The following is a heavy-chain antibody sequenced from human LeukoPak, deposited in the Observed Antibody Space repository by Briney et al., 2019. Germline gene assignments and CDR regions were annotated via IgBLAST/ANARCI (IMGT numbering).Heavy chain of an antibody. J-gene: IGHJ6*02. D-gene: IGHD6-13*01. CDR1: GGSFSGYY. CDR3: ARGGHRYSSSWYYYYGMDV. CDR2: INQSGST. V-gene: IGHV4-34*01. Sequence: SETLSLTCAVYGGSFSGYYWSWIRQPPGKGLEWIGEINQSGSTNYNRSLKSRVTISVDTSKNQFSLKLSSVTAADTAVYYCARGGHRYSSSWYYYYGMDVWGQGTTVTVSS.